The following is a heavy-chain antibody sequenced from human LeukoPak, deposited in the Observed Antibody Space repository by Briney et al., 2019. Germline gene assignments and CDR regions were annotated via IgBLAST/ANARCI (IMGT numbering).Heavy chain of an antibody. V-gene: IGHV6-1*01. CDR2: TYYRSKWYN. J-gene: IGHJ5*02. CDR1: GDSVSSNSAA. CDR3: ALGRGCSSTSCYLKNWFDP. Sequence: SQTLSLTCAISGDSVSSNSAAWNWIRQSPSRGLEWLRRTYYRSKWYNDYAVSVKSRITINPDTSKNQFSLQLNSVTPEDTAVYYCALGRGCSSTSCYLKNWFDPWGQGTLVTVSS. D-gene: IGHD2-2*01.